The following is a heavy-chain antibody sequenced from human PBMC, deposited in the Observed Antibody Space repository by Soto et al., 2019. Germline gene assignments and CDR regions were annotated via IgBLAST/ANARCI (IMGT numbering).Heavy chain of an antibody. CDR1: GYSISIGNY. CDR3: ARVLGAPLYYFDY. Sequence: SETLSLTCPVSGYSISIGNYWGWIRQPPGKRLEWIGSIYQSGSTYYNPSLRSRATISVDTSKDQFSLKLSSVTAADTAVYYCARVLGAPLYYFDYWGQGILVTVSS. D-gene: IGHD1-26*01. CDR2: IYQSGST. V-gene: IGHV4-38-2*02. J-gene: IGHJ4*02.